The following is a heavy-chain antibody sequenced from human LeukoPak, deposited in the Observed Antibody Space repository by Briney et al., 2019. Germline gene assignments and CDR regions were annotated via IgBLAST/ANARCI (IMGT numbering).Heavy chain of an antibody. J-gene: IGHJ3*01. D-gene: IGHD3-22*01. CDR3: ARDHHRRLYDSQARDTFDF. CDR2: ISSSSSTI. CDR1: GFTFSSYS. V-gene: IGHV3-48*01. Sequence: GGSLRLSCAASGFTFSSYSMNWVRQAPGKGLERVSYISSSSSTIYYADSVKGRFTISRDNAKNSLYLQMNSLRAEDTAVYYCARDHHRRLYDSQARDTFDFWGQGTMVTVSS.